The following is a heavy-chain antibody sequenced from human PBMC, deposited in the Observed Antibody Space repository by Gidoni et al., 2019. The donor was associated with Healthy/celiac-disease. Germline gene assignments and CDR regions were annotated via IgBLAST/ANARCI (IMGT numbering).Heavy chain of an antibody. CDR1: GYSISSGYY. D-gene: IGHD1-26*01. CDR3: ARNDSGSYFVY. CDR2: IYHSGST. Sequence: QVQLQESGPGLVKPSETLSLTCTVSGYSISSGYYWGWIRQPPGKGLEWIGSIYHSGSTYYTPSLKSRVTISVDTSKNQFSLKVSSVTAADTAVYYCARNDSGSYFVYWGQGTLVTVSS. V-gene: IGHV4-38-2*02. J-gene: IGHJ4*02.